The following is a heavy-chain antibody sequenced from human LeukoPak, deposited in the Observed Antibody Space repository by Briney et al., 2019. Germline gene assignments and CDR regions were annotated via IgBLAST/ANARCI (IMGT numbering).Heavy chain of an antibody. Sequence: GGSLRLSCTASGFTLTNYGIQWVRQAPGKGLEWVAFIGYDGTTKYFGASVKGRFTISRDTSKNTVYLQMNTLRLEDTAVYYCAKDVRGDGNRYFDYWVQGTLVTVSS. J-gene: IGHJ4*02. V-gene: IGHV3-30*02. CDR3: AKDVRGDGNRYFDY. CDR1: GFTLTNYG. D-gene: IGHD5-24*01. CDR2: IGYDGTTK.